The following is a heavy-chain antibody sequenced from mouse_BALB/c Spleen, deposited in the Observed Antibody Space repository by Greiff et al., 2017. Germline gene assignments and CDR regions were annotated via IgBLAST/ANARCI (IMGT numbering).Heavy chain of an antibody. CDR3: ARREYGNYYYAMDY. J-gene: IGHJ4*01. CDR1: GFTFSSFG. D-gene: IGHD2-10*02. Sequence: DVQLVESGGGLVQPGGSRKLSCAASGFTFSSFGMHWVRQAPEKGLEWVAYISSGSSTIYYADTVKGRFTISRDNPKNTLFLQMTSLRSEDTAMYYCARREYGNYYYAMDYWGQGTSVTVSS. CDR2: ISSGSSTI. V-gene: IGHV5-17*02.